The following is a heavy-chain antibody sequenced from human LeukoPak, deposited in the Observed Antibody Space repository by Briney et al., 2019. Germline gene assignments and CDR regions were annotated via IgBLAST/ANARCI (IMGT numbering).Heavy chain of an antibody. CDR2: IIPIIGRT. Sequence: SVKVSCKASGGTFSSYAIGWVRQPPGQGLGWMGRIIPIIGRTNYAQKFQGRVTITADKTTSAAYMELSSLRSEDTAVYYCARALSTIDFRPPQLCGMDVWGQGTTVTVSS. D-gene: IGHD2-2*01. V-gene: IGHV1-69*04. CDR3: ARALSTIDFRPPQLCGMDV. CDR1: GGTFSSYA. J-gene: IGHJ6*02.